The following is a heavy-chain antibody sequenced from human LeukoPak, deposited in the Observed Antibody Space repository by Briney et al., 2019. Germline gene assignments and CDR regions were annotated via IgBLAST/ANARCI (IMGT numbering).Heavy chain of an antibody. V-gene: IGHV4-39*01. CDR1: GGSISSSSYY. J-gene: IGHJ6*03. CDR3: ARPGFYYYYVDV. CDR2: IYYSGST. Sequence: KSSETLSLTCTVSGGSISSSSYYWGWIRQPPGKGLEWIGSIYYSGSTYYNPSLKSRVTISVDTSKNQFSLKLSSVTAADTAVYYCARPGFYYYYVDVWGKGTTVTVSS.